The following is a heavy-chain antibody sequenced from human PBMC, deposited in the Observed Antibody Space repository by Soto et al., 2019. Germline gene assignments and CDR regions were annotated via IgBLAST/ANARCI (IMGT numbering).Heavy chain of an antibody. V-gene: IGHV3-48*02. Sequence: GVSLRLSCAASGFTFSSYSMNWVRQAPGKGLEWVSYISSSSSTIYYADSVKGRFTISRDNAKNSLYLQMNSLRDEDTAVYYCARDPPSSNYDSSGYYPEYFQHWGQGTLVTVSS. CDR3: ARDPPSSNYDSSGYYPEYFQH. CDR2: ISSSSSTI. CDR1: GFTFSSYS. D-gene: IGHD3-22*01. J-gene: IGHJ1*01.